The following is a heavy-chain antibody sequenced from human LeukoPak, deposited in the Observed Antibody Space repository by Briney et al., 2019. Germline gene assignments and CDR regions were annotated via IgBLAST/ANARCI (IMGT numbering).Heavy chain of an antibody. CDR3: ARVEGGSFDY. V-gene: IGHV3-53*01. CDR2: IYSGGST. Sequence: GGSLRLSCAASGFTFSSYGMNWVRQAPGKGLEWVSVIYSGGSTYYADSVKGRFTISRDNSKNTLYLQMNSLRAEDTAVYYCARVEGGSFDYWGQGTLVTVSS. J-gene: IGHJ4*02. D-gene: IGHD2-15*01. CDR1: GFTFSSYG.